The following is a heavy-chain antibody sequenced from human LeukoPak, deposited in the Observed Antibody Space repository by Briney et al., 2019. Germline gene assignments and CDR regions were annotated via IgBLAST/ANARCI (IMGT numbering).Heavy chain of an antibody. V-gene: IGHV3-49*03. CDR3: TRERHYDSSGYLDY. Sequence: GGSLRLSCTASGFTFGDYAMSWFRQAPGKGLEWVGFIRSKAYGGTTEYAASVKGRFAISRDDSKSIAYLQMNSLKTEDTAVYCCTRERHYDSSGYLDYWGQGTLVTVSS. CDR1: GFTFGDYA. D-gene: IGHD3-22*01. J-gene: IGHJ4*02. CDR2: IRSKAYGGTT.